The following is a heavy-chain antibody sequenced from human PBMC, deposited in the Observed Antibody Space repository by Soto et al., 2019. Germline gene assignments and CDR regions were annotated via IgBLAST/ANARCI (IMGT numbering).Heavy chain of an antibody. D-gene: IGHD2-15*01. CDR1: GFTFSSYA. J-gene: IGHJ6*03. CDR2: ISGSGGST. CDR3: AREGYCSGGSCYFVSHYYYYMDV. V-gene: IGHV3-23*01. Sequence: PGGSLRLSCAASGFTFSSYAMSWVRQAPGKGLEWVSAISGSGGSTYYADSVKGRFTISRDNSKNTLYLQMNSLRAEDTAVYYCAREGYCSGGSCYFVSHYYYYMDVWGKGTTVTVSS.